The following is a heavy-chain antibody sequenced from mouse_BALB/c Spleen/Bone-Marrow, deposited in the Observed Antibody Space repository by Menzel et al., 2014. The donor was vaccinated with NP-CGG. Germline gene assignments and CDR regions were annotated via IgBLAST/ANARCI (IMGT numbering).Heavy chain of an antibody. CDR2: ISPYNDGT. CDR3: AREVVATDYFDY. J-gene: IGHJ2*01. D-gene: IGHD1-1*01. V-gene: IGHV1-14*01. CDR1: GYTFTSYA. Sequence: EVNLVESGPELVKPGASVKMSCKASGYTFTSYAMHWVKQKPGQGLEWIGYISPYNDGTKYNEKFKGKVTLTSDKSSSTAYMELSSLTSEDSAVYYCAREVVATDYFDYWGQGTTLTVSS.